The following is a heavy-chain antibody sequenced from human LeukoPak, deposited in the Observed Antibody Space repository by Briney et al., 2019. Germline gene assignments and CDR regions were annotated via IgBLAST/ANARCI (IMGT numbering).Heavy chain of an antibody. CDR3: AREGIVVVTDPYWYFDL. J-gene: IGHJ2*01. Sequence: GGSLRLSCAASGFTFSSYWMSWFRQAPGKGLEWVANIKQDGSEMVYVDSVEGRFTISRDNAKNSLYLQMNSLRAEDTAVYYCAREGIVVVTDPYWYFDLWGRGTLVTVSS. CDR2: IKQDGSEM. CDR1: GFTFSSYW. V-gene: IGHV3-7*05. D-gene: IGHD2-21*02.